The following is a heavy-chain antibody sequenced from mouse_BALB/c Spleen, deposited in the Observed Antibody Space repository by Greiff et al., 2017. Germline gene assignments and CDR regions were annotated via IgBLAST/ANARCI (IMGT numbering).Heavy chain of an antibody. Sequence: EVKVEESGAELVKPGASVKLSCTASGFNIKDTYMHWVKQRPEQGLEWIGRIDPANGNTKYDPKFQGKATITADTSSNTAYLQLSSLTSEDTAVYYCAFPYGSSYGGFAYWGQGTLVTVSA. V-gene: IGHV14-3*02. J-gene: IGHJ3*01. CDR1: GFNIKDTY. CDR3: AFPYGSSYGGFAY. CDR2: IDPANGNT. D-gene: IGHD1-1*01.